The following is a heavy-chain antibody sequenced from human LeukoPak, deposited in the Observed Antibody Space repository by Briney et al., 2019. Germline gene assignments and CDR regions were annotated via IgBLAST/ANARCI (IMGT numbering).Heavy chain of an antibody. Sequence: ASVKVSCKASGYTFTSYYMHWVRQAPGQGLEWMGIINPSGGSTSYAQKFQGRVTMTRDTPTSTVYMELSSLRSEDTAVYYCARGGVITTPSRRSNFDYWGQGTLVTVSS. CDR2: INPSGGST. CDR1: GYTFTSYY. J-gene: IGHJ4*02. V-gene: IGHV1-46*01. D-gene: IGHD3-22*01. CDR3: ARGGVITTPSRRSNFDY.